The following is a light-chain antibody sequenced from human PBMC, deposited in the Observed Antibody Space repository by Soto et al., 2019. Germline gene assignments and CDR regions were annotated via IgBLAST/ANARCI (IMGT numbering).Light chain of an antibody. V-gene: IGKV3-15*01. Sequence: EIVMTQSPATLSVSPGERATLSCRASQSVSNNLAWYQQKPGQAPRLLIYGASTRATGIPARFSGSGSGTEFTHTISSLPYEDFAVYYCQQRSNWPATFGQGTRLEIK. CDR3: QQRSNWPAT. J-gene: IGKJ5*01. CDR2: GAS. CDR1: QSVSNN.